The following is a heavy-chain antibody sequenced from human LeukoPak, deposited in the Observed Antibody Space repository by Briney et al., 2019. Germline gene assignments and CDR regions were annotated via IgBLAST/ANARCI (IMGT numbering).Heavy chain of an antibody. CDR2: INSDGSST. V-gene: IGHV3-74*01. D-gene: IGHD5-24*01. CDR1: GFTFDDYA. Sequence: PGGSLRLSCAASGFTFDDYAMHWVRQAPGKGLVWVSRINSDGSSTSYADSVKGRFTISRDNAKNTLYLQMNSLRVEDTAVYYCARAMTTMVEYFDYWGQGTLVTVSS. CDR3: ARAMTTMVEYFDY. J-gene: IGHJ4*02.